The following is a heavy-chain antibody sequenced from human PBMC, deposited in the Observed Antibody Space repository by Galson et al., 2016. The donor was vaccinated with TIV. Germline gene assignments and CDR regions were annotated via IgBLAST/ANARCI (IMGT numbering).Heavy chain of an antibody. CDR2: IYWDDNR. D-gene: IGHD5-18*01. CDR3: SHYVDTAPGGHYFDY. Sequence: PALVKPTQTLTLTCTFSGFSLRTTGVGVGWIRQPPGQALEWLALIYWDDNRVYSPSLKSRLTITKDTSRTQVVLTMTNMDPVDTATYYCSHYVDTAPGGHYFDYWGPGTRVTVSS. V-gene: IGHV2-5*02. CDR1: GFSLRTTGVG. J-gene: IGHJ4*02.